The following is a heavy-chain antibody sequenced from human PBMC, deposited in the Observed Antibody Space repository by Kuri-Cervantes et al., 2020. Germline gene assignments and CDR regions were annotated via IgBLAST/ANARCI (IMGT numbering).Heavy chain of an antibody. CDR3: ASEPTTPYYYGSGAPRPRYYYMDV. V-gene: IGHV1-18*01. CDR1: GYTFTSYG. Sequence: ASVKVSCKASGYTFTSYGISWVRQAPGQGLEWMGWISAYNGDTNYAQKLQGRVTMTTDTSTSTAYMELRSLGSDDTAVYYCASEPTTPYYYGSGAPRPRYYYMDVWGKGTTVTVSS. D-gene: IGHD3-10*01. J-gene: IGHJ6*03. CDR2: ISAYNGDT.